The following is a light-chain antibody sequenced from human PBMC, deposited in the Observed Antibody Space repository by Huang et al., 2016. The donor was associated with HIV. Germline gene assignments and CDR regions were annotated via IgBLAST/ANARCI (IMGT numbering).Light chain of an antibody. CDR3: QQSYNTPWT. J-gene: IGKJ1*01. CDR2: ATS. Sequence: DIQMTQSPSSLSASVGDRVTITCRASQSISGYLNWYQHKPGKTPKVLIYATSSLQSGVPSRCSGSGSGTDFTLTITSLQPEDFATYYCQQSYNTPWTFGQGTKVEIK. V-gene: IGKV1-39*01. CDR1: QSISGY.